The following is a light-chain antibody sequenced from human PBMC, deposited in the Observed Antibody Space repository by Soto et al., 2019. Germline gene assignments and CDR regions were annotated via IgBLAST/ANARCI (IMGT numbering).Light chain of an antibody. V-gene: IGKV3-20*01. CDR3: QQYGSSPRT. J-gene: IGKJ1*01. CDR2: GAS. CDR1: QSVSSSY. Sequence: DIVLTHSPGALSLSPGERATLSCGASQSVSSSYLAWYQQKPGQAPRLLIYGASTRATGIPDRFSGSGSGTDFTLTISRLEPEDFAVYYCQQYGSSPRTFGQGTKVDI.